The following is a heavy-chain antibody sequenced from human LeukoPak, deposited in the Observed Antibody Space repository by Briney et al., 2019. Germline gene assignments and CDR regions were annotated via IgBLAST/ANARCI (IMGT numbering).Heavy chain of an antibody. CDR3: ARGVDYYPLPDSAYYYYMDV. CDR1: DYTFTSYG. CDR2: ISAYSGNT. Sequence: ASVKVSCKASDYTFTSYGISWVRQAPGQGLEWMGWISAYSGNTNYAQKLQGRVTMTTDTSTSTAYMELRSLRSDDTAVYYCARGVDYYPLPDSAYYYYMDVWGKGTTVTVSS. D-gene: IGHD1-26*01. J-gene: IGHJ6*03. V-gene: IGHV1-18*01.